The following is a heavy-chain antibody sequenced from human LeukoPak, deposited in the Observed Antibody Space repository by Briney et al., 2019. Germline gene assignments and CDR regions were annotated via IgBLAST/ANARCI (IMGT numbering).Heavy chain of an antibody. CDR2: ISGDGGST. V-gene: IGHV3-43*02. Sequence: GGSLRLSCAASGFTFDDYAMHWVRHAPGKGLEWVSLISGDGGSTYYADSVKGRFTISRDNSKNSLHLQMNSLRTEDTALYYCAKDGGDGYYYYYYGMDVWGQGTTVTVSS. J-gene: IGHJ6*02. CDR3: AKDGGDGYYYYYYGMDV. CDR1: GFTFDDYA. D-gene: IGHD2-21*02.